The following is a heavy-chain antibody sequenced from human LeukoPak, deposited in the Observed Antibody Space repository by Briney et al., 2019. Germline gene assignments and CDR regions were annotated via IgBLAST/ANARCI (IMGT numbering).Heavy chain of an antibody. CDR2: ISSSSSYI. Sequence: GGSLRLSCAASGFTFSSYSMNWVRQAPGKGLEWVSSISSSSSYIYHADSVKGRFTISRDNSKNTLYLQMNSLRAEDTAVYYCAKDGTPPTYGSGSYYTKYFDYWGQGTLVTVSS. D-gene: IGHD3-10*01. CDR1: GFTFSSYS. CDR3: AKDGTPPTYGSGSYYTKYFDY. J-gene: IGHJ4*02. V-gene: IGHV3-21*04.